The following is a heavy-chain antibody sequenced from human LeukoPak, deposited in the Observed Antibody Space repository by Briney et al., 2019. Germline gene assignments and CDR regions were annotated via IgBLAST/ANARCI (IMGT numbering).Heavy chain of an antibody. D-gene: IGHD6-13*01. CDR2: ISGSGGST. CDR1: GFTFSSYA. J-gene: IGHJ4*02. Sequence: PGGSLRLSCAASGFTFSSYAMSWVRQAPGKGLEWVSAISGSGGSTYYADSVKGRFTISRDNSKNALYLQMNSPRAEDTAVYYCAKDSALIAAAGPLTFDYWGQGTLVTVSS. CDR3: AKDSALIAAAGPLTFDY. V-gene: IGHV3-23*01.